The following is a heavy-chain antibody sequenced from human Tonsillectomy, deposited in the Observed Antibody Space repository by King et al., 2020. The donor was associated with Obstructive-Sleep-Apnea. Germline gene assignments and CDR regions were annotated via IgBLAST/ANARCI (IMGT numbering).Heavy chain of an antibody. CDR2: ISGSGSST. J-gene: IGHJ6*02. V-gene: IGHV3-23*04. CDR1: GFTFSSYV. Sequence: VQLVESGGGLVQPGGSLRLSCAASGFTFSSYVMSWVRQAPGKGPEWVSAISGSGSSTYYADSAKGRFTISRDNSKNTLYLQMNSLRAEDTAVYYCAKSTRYCGDGRCYSNYGMDVWGQGTTVTVSS. CDR3: AKSTRYCGDGRCYSNYGMDV. D-gene: IGHD2-15*01.